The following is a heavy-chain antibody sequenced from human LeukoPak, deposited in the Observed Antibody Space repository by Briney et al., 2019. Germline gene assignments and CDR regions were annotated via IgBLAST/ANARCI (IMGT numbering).Heavy chain of an antibody. D-gene: IGHD6-13*01. CDR1: GFTFSDYY. Sequence: GGSLRLSCAASGFTFSDYYMSWIRQAPGKGLEWVSYISSSANTIAYADSVKGRFTISRDNAKNSLYLQMNSLRAEDTAVYYCARDTGIAADAIDAFDTWGQGTMVTVSS. CDR3: ARDTGIAADAIDAFDT. V-gene: IGHV3-11*04. J-gene: IGHJ3*02. CDR2: ISSSANTI.